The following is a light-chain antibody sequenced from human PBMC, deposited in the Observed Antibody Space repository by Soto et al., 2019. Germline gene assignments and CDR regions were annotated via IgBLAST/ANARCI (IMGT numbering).Light chain of an antibody. Sequence: SYELTQPPSVSVAPAQTAQITCGGDKIGSKSVHWYKQRPGQAPVAVVFDATDRPSGIPDRISASRSGDTATLTISRVDAGDEADYYCQVWASTAEFFVFGSGTNVTVL. CDR2: DAT. J-gene: IGLJ1*01. CDR1: KIGSKS. CDR3: QVWASTAEFFV. V-gene: IGLV3-21*02.